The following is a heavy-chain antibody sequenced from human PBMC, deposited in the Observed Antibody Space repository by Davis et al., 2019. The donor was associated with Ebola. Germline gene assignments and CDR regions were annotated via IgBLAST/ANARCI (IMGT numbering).Heavy chain of an antibody. J-gene: IGHJ6*03. V-gene: IGHV3-23*01. CDR3: VNLGPIVDTAMVIYYYYMDV. D-gene: IGHD5-18*01. Sequence: GESLKISCAASGFTFSSYAMSWVRQAPGKGLEWVSAISGSGGSTYYADPVKGRFTISRDNSKNTLYLQMSSLRAEDTAVYYCVNLGPIVDTAMVIYYYYMDVWGKGTTVTVSS. CDR2: ISGSGGST. CDR1: GFTFSSYA.